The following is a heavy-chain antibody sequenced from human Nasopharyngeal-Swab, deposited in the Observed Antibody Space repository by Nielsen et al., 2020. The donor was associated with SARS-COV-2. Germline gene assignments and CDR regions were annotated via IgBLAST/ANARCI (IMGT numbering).Heavy chain of an antibody. J-gene: IGHJ4*02. CDR3: ARQRSRSVVTVDY. Sequence: GESLKISCQGSGYIFTSYWIGWVRQMPGKGLEWMGIIYPGDSDTRYSPSFQGQVTISADKSISTAYLQWSSLKASDTAMYYCARQRSRSVVTVDYWGQGTLVTVSS. CDR1: GYIFTSYW. D-gene: IGHD2-21*02. CDR2: IYPGDSDT. V-gene: IGHV5-51*01.